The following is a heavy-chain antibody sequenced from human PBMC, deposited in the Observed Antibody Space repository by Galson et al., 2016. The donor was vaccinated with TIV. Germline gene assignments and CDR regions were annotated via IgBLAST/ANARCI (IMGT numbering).Heavy chain of an antibody. J-gene: IGHJ6*03. CDR2: IHHSGST. Sequence: TLSLTCAVSGYSITSAYHWGWIRQPPGKGLEWIGSIHHSGSTYYNPSPKSRVTITVDASKNQFSLKLSSVPAADTAMYFCASGRSGATFYDYMDVWGKGTTVTVSS. CDR1: GYSITSAYH. CDR3: ASGRSGATFYDYMDV. D-gene: IGHD1-26*01. V-gene: IGHV4-38-2*01.